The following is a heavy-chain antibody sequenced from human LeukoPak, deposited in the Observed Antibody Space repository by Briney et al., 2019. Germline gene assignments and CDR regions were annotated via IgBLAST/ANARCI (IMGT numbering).Heavy chain of an antibody. CDR1: GRSFSGYY. D-gene: IGHD6-13*01. CDR2: INHSGST. Sequence: SETLSLTCAVYGRSFSGYYWSWIRQPPGKGLEWIGEINHSGSTNYNPSLKSRVTISVDTSKNQFSLKLSSVTAADTAVYYCARGTGGIAFTHDYWGQGTLVTVSS. J-gene: IGHJ4*01. CDR3: ARGTGGIAFTHDY. V-gene: IGHV4-34*01.